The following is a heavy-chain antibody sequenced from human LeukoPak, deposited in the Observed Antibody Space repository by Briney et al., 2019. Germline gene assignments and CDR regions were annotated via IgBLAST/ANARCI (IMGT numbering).Heavy chain of an antibody. V-gene: IGHV3-23*01. CDR1: GFTFNSYV. D-gene: IGHD2-15*01. J-gene: IGHJ4*02. CDR3: AKSVVVITFRFDD. CDR2: INGGGGNT. Sequence: GGSLRLSCAASGFTFNSYVMSWVRQAPGKGLEWVSAINGGGGNTYYADSVKGRFTTSRDNSRNMVYLQMNTLRADDTAVYYCAKSVVVITFRFDDWGQGALVTVSS.